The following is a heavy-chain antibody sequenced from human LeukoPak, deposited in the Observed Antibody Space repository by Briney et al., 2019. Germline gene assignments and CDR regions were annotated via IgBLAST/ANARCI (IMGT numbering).Heavy chain of an antibody. CDR2: INPSGGSR. Sequence: ASVKVSCKASGYTFSSYYMHWVRQAPGQGLEWMGIINPSGGSRSYAQKFQGRVTMTRDTSTSTVYMELRSLRSDDTAVYYCAREGAVGGTRYYFDYWGQGTLVTVSS. CDR1: GYTFSSYY. J-gene: IGHJ4*02. D-gene: IGHD1-26*01. CDR3: AREGAVGGTRYYFDY. V-gene: IGHV1-46*01.